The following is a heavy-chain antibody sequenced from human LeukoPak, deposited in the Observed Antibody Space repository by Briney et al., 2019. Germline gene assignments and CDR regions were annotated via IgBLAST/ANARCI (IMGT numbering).Heavy chain of an antibody. CDR2: ISSVSSYI. CDR1: GFTFSRYS. J-gene: IGHJ6*03. D-gene: IGHD3-10*01. V-gene: IGHV3-21*01. Sequence: PGGSLRLSCAASGFTFSRYSMNWVRQAPGKGLEWVSSISSVSSYIYYADSVKGRFTISRDNAKNSLYLQMNSLRAEDTAVYYCARGGEISSYQFGEVLPADYYMDVWGKGTTVTISS. CDR3: ARGGEISSYQFGEVLPADYYMDV.